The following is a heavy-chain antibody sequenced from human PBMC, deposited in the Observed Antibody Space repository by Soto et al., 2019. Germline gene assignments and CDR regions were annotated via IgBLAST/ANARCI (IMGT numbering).Heavy chain of an antibody. Sequence: GGSLRLSCAASGFTFSSHAMSWVRQAPGKGLEWVSAISGSGGSTYYADSVKGRFTISRDNSKNTLYLQMNSLRAEDTAVYYCAKDIPDIVVVPAAMRGPAVVGMDVWGQGTTVTVSS. D-gene: IGHD2-2*01. CDR3: AKDIPDIVVVPAAMRGPAVVGMDV. CDR2: ISGSGGST. V-gene: IGHV3-23*01. J-gene: IGHJ6*02. CDR1: GFTFSSHA.